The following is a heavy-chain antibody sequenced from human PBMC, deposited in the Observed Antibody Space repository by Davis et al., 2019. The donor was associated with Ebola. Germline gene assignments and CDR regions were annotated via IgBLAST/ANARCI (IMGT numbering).Heavy chain of an antibody. CDR3: ATLLGCSGGSCYPAEYFQH. J-gene: IGHJ1*01. CDR2: FDPEDGET. Sequence: ASVKVSCKVSGYTLTELSMHWVRQAPGKGLEWLGGFDPEDGETIYAQKFQGRVTMTEDTSTDTAYMELSSLRSEDTAVYYCATLLGCSGGSCYPAEYFQHWGQGTLVTVSS. V-gene: IGHV1-24*01. CDR1: GYTLTELS. D-gene: IGHD2-15*01.